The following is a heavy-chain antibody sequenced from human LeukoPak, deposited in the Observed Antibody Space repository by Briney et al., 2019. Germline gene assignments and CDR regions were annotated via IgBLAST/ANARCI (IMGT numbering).Heavy chain of an antibody. Sequence: GGSLRLSCAASRFTFSSYAMSWVRQAPGKGLEWVSSISGSGGSTYYADSVKGRFTISRDNSKNTLSLQMNSLRGDDTAVHYCAKSKFPYDTDGWHGYFDFWGQGTLVTVSS. CDR1: RFTFSSYA. CDR2: ISGSGGST. D-gene: IGHD3-22*01. V-gene: IGHV3-23*01. J-gene: IGHJ4*02. CDR3: AKSKFPYDTDGWHGYFDF.